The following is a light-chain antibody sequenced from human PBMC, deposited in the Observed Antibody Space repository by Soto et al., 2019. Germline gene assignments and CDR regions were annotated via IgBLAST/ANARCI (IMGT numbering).Light chain of an antibody. V-gene: IGKV2-28*01. J-gene: IGKJ4*01. Sequence: TQSPSSLSASVGDGIPINCRASQSISTYLDWYLQKPGQSPQLLIYLGSNRASGVPDRFSGSGSGTDFTLKISRVEAEDVGVYYCMQALQTPPTLGGGTKVDIK. CDR3: MQALQTPPT. CDR1: QSISTY. CDR2: LGS.